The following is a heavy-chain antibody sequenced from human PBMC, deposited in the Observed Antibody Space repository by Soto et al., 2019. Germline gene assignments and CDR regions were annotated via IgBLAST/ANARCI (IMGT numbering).Heavy chain of an antibody. CDR3: ARATYGGSHAGCFDY. J-gene: IGHJ4*02. Sequence: SVKVSCKASGGTFSSYAISWVRQAPGQGLEWMGGIIPIFGTANYAQKFQGRVTITADKSTSTAYMELSSLRSEDTAVYYCARATYGGSHAGCFDYWGQGTLVTVYS. CDR2: IIPIFGTA. D-gene: IGHD1-26*01. V-gene: IGHV1-69*06. CDR1: GGTFSSYA.